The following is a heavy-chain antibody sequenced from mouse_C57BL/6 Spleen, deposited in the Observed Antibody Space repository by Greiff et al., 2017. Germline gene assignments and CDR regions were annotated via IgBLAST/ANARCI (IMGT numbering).Heavy chain of an antibody. CDR3: ARQLSPYFDY. J-gene: IGHJ2*01. CDR1: GYAFTNYL. CDR2: INPGSGGT. V-gene: IGHV1-54*01. Sequence: QVQLQQSGAELVRPGTSVKVSCKASGYAFTNYLIEWVKQRPGQGLEWIGVINPGSGGTNYNEKLKGKATLTADKSSSTAYMQLSSLTSEDSAVYFCARQLSPYFDYWGQGTTLTVSS. D-gene: IGHD3-2*02.